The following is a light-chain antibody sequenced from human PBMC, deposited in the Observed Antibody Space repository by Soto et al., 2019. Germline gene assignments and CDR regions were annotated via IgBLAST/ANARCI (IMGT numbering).Light chain of an antibody. CDR1: SSDVGGYNY. J-gene: IGLJ1*01. CDR2: EVS. V-gene: IGLV2-14*01. CDR3: SSYTSSSTYV. Sequence: SGLTQPASVSGSPGRSITISCTGTSSDVGGYNYVSWYQHHPGKAPKLMIYEVSNRPSGVSNRFSGSKSGNTASLTISGLQAEDEADYYCSSYTSSSTYVFGTGTKVTVL.